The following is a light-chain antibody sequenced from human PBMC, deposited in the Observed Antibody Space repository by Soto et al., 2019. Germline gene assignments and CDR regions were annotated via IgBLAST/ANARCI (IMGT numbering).Light chain of an antibody. Sequence: DIQMTQSPPTLSASVGDRVTITCRASQTISNWLAWYQQKPGKAPKLLIYDASSLEGGVPSRFSGSGSGTEFTLTLSSLQPDDFATYYCQPYYSYWTFGQGTKVEIK. J-gene: IGKJ1*01. CDR1: QTISNW. CDR3: QPYYSYWT. V-gene: IGKV1-5*01. CDR2: DAS.